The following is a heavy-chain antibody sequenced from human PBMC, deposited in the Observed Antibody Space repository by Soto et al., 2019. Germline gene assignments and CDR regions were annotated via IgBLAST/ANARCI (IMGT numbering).Heavy chain of an antibody. CDR2: IIPIFGTA. CDR3: ARGVHYDSSGYCYFY. V-gene: IGHV1-69*13. Sequence: GASVKVSCKASGGTFNKYAISWVRQAPGQGLEWMGGIIPIFGTANYAQKFQGRVTITADESTSTAYMELRSLRSEDTAVYYCARGVHYDSSGYCYFYWGQGTLVTVSS. CDR1: GGTFNKYA. D-gene: IGHD3-22*01. J-gene: IGHJ4*02.